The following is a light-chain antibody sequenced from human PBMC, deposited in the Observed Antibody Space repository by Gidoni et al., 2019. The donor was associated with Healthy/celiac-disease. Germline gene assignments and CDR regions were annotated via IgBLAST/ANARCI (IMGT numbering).Light chain of an antibody. J-gene: IGKJ1*01. V-gene: IGKV1-39*01. Sequence: IPLTQSPSSLSASVGDRVTITCPASQSISSYLNWYQQKPGKAPKLLIYAASSLQSGVPSRFSGSGSGTDFTLTISSLQPEDFATYYCQQSDSTPRTFGQGTKVEIK. CDR1: QSISSY. CDR2: AAS. CDR3: QQSDSTPRT.